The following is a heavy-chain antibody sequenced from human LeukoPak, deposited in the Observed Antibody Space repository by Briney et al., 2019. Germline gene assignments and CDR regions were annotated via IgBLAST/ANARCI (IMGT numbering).Heavy chain of an antibody. J-gene: IGHJ4*02. CDR3: ARDLSGNSYFDY. D-gene: IGHD4-23*01. CDR2: ISYDGSNR. V-gene: IGHV3-30-3*01. Sequence: GGSLRLSCVASGFTFSSYPMHWVRQAPGKGLEWVAVISYDGSNRYYIDSVKGRFTISRDNSKNTLYLQMNSLRAEDTAVYYCARDLSGNSYFDYWGQGTLVTVSS. CDR1: GFTFSSYP.